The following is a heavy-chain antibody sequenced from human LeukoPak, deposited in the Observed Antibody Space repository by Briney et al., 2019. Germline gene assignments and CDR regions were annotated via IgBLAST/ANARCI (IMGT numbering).Heavy chain of an antibody. CDR1: GYTFTSYG. V-gene: IGHV1-18*01. Sequence: ASVKVSCKASGYTFTSYGISWVRQAPGQGREWMGWISAYNGNTNYAQKLQGRVTITTDTSTSTAYMELRSLRSDDTAVYYCARESYDSSGYYYYYMDVWGKGTTVTVSS. D-gene: IGHD3-22*01. CDR3: ARESYDSSGYYYYYMDV. CDR2: ISAYNGNT. J-gene: IGHJ6*03.